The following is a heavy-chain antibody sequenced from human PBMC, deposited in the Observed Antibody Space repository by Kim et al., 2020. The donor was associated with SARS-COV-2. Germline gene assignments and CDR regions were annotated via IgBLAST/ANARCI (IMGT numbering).Heavy chain of an antibody. Sequence: GGSLRLSCNASGFNFNNYGMHWVRQAPGKGLEWVAVISHDGTDDFYADSVKGRFTISRDNSKNTLYLQMSSLRAADTALYFCGKLYGPHLREPADFWGQG. D-gene: IGHD2-2*01. CDR1: GFNFNNYG. CDR2: ISHDGTDD. J-gene: IGHJ4*02. V-gene: IGHV3-33*06. CDR3: GKLYGPHLREPADF.